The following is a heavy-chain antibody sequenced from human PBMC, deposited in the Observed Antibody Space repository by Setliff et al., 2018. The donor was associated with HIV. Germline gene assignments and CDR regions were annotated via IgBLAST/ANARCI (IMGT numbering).Heavy chain of an antibody. Sequence: RASVKVSCKTSGYTFSNYPIHWLRQAPGQRPEWMGWVNTGKGDTKYSQRFQDRLTITTDSSASSVYMELSSLSSDDTAIYYCARDRFTLTSSIFGFWGHGTLVTVSS. CDR3: ARDRFTLTSSIFGF. D-gene: IGHD3-3*01. CDR1: GYTFSNYP. V-gene: IGHV1-3*04. CDR2: VNTGKGDT. J-gene: IGHJ4*01.